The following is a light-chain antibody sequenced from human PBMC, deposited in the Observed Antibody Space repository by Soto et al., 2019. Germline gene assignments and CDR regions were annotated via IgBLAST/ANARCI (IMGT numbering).Light chain of an antibody. CDR3: QHEGT. Sequence: EIVLTQSPGTLSLSPGERATLSCRASQSVSSSYLAWYQQKPGQAPRLLIYGASSRATGIPDRFSGSGSGTDFTLTISRLEPEDFAVYYCQHEGTFGQWTKVEIK. CDR1: QSVSSSY. CDR2: GAS. J-gene: IGKJ1*01. V-gene: IGKV3-20*01.